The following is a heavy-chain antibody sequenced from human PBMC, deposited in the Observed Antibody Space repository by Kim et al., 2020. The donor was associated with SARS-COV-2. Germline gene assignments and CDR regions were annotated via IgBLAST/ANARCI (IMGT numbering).Heavy chain of an antibody. Sequence: SLKSRVTISVDTSKNQFSLKLSSVTAADTAVYYCATALYSSQSGSNYFDYWGQGTLVTVSS. J-gene: IGHJ4*02. D-gene: IGHD5-18*01. CDR3: ATALYSSQSGSNYFDY. V-gene: IGHV4-31*02.